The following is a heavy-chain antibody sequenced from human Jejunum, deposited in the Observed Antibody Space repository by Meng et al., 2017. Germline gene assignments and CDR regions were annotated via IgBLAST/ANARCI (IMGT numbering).Heavy chain of an antibody. D-gene: IGHD6-13*01. CDR1: GFSLSTSGVG. CDR3: AHRLAYSSNYNVGWFDP. Sequence: QITLKGAGPTLVKPPQTLTLTCTFSGFSLSTSGVGVGWIRQPPGKALECLALIYWDDDKRYNPSLKNRLTITKDTSKNQVVLTMTNMDPVDTATYYCAHRLAYSSNYNVGWFDPWGQGTLVTVSS. V-gene: IGHV2-5*02. J-gene: IGHJ5*02. CDR2: IYWDDDK.